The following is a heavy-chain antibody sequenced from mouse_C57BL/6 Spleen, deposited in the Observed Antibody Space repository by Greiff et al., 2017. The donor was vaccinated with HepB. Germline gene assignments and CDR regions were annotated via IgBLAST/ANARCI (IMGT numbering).Heavy chain of an antibody. CDR2: IRSKSNNYAT. CDR3: VRQRDGYHLYWYFDV. J-gene: IGHJ1*03. CDR1: GFSFNTYA. D-gene: IGHD2-3*01. Sequence: EVQLVESGGGLVQPKGSLKLSCAASGFSFNTYAMNWVRQAPGKGLEWVARIRSKSNNYATYYADSVKDRFTISRDDSESMLYLQMNNLKTEDTAMYYCVRQRDGYHLYWYFDVWGTGTTVTVSS. V-gene: IGHV10-1*01.